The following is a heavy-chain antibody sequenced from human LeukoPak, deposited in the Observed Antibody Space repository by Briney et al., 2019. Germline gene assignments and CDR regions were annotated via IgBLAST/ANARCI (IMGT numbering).Heavy chain of an antibody. Sequence: SETLSLTCTVSGGSISSSSYYWGWIRQPPGKGLEWIGSIYYSGSTYYNPSLKSRVTISVDTSKNQFSLRLSSVIAADTAVYFCARGPYYGSGIHAQSMFDPWGQGTLVTVSS. V-gene: IGHV4-39*07. CDR1: GGSISSSSYY. CDR2: IYYSGST. J-gene: IGHJ5*02. D-gene: IGHD3-10*01. CDR3: ARGPYYGSGIHAQSMFDP.